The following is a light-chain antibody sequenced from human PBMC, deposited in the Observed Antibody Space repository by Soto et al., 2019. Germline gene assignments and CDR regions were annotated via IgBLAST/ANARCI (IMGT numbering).Light chain of an antibody. CDR2: DND. V-gene: IGLV1-51*01. CDR1: SSNIENNY. J-gene: IGLJ3*02. Sequence: QSVLTQPPSVSAAPGQRVTISCSGSSSNIENNYISWYQQLPGTAPKLLIYDNDKRPSGIPDRFSGSQSGTSATLGITGLQTGDEDDYYCGAWDSSLSARVFGGGTKLTVL. CDR3: GAWDSSLSARV.